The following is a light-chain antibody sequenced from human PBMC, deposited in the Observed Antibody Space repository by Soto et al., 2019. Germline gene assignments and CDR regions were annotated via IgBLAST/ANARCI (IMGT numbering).Light chain of an antibody. Sequence: QSVLTQPPSVSGAPGQRVTISCTGSSSNIGAGYEVHWYQQLPGTAPKLIIYGNIYRPSVVPDRFSGSKSGTSVSLAITGLLAEDEADYHCQSYDSSLSDVVFGGGTKLTVL. V-gene: IGLV1-40*01. CDR2: GNI. J-gene: IGLJ2*01. CDR3: QSYDSSLSDVV. CDR1: SSNIGAGYE.